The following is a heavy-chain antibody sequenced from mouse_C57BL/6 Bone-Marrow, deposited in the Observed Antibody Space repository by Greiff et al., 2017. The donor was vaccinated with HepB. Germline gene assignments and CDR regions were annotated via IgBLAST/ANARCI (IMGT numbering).Heavy chain of an antibody. CDR2: INPSTGGT. J-gene: IGHJ2*01. CDR3: ARGRLSTDCFDY. Sequence: EVQLQQSGPELVKPGASVKISCKASGYSFTGYYMNWVKQSPEKSLEWIGEINPSTGGTTYNQKFKAKATLTVDKSSSTAYMQLKSLTSEDSAVYYCARGRLSTDCFDYWGQGTTLTVSS. V-gene: IGHV1-42*01. D-gene: IGHD5-1*01. CDR1: GYSFTGYY.